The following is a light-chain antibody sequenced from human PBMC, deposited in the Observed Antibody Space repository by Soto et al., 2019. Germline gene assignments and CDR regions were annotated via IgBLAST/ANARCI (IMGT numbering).Light chain of an antibody. CDR1: NSDVGDYNY. CDR2: EVR. J-gene: IGLJ3*02. Sequence: QSALTQPASVSGSPGQSITISCTGTNSDVGDYNYVSWYQQDPGKAPKLIIYEVRNRPSGISSRFSGSRSGNTASLTISGLQSEDEGDYYCSAYTARSTLVFGGGTKVTVL. CDR3: SAYTARSTLV. V-gene: IGLV2-14*01.